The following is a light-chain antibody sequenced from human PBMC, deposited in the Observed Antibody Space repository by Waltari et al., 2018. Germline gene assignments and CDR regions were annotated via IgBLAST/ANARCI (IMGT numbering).Light chain of an antibody. J-gene: IGLJ2*01. CDR1: SSDVGGYNY. CDR3: SSYTSSSTLV. Sequence: QSALTQPASVSGSPGQSITIPCTGTSSDVGGYNYVSWFQQHPGKAPKLMIYHVSNRPSGVSNRFSGSKSDNTASLTISGRQAEDEADYYCSSYTSSSTLVFGGGTKLTVL. CDR2: HVS. V-gene: IGLV2-14*03.